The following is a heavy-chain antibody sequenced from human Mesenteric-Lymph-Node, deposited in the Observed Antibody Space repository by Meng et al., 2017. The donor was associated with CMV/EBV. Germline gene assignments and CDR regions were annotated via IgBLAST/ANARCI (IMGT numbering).Heavy chain of an antibody. V-gene: IGHV4-34*01. CDR2: INHSGST. Sequence: QVQLQQWGAGLLKPSEPLSLTCAVYGGSFSGYYWSWIRQPPGKGLEWIGEINHSGSTNYNPSLKSRVTISVDTSKNQFSLKLSSVTAADTAVYYCASSIAARRGADYWGQGTLVTVSS. CDR3: ASSIAARRGADY. J-gene: IGHJ4*02. D-gene: IGHD6-6*01. CDR1: GGSFSGYY.